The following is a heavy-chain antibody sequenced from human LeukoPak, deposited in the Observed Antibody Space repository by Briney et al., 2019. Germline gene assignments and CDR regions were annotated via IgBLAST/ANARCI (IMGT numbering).Heavy chain of an antibody. J-gene: IGHJ4*02. V-gene: IGHV1-69*13. CDR1: GGTFSSYA. D-gene: IGHD6-19*01. CDR2: IIPIFGTA. CDR3: AREGRSGWTDGDLKFDY. Sequence: ASVKVSCKASGGTFSSYAISWVRQAPGQGLEWMGGIIPIFGTANYAQKLQGRVTITADESTSTAYMELSSLRSEDTAVYYCAREGRSGWTDGDLKFDYWGQGTLVTVSS.